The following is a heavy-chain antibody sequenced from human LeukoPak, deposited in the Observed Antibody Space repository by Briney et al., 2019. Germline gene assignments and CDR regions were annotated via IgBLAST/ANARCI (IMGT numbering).Heavy chain of an antibody. J-gene: IGHJ4*02. V-gene: IGHV3-53*01. CDR1: GFTVSSNY. Sequence: PGGSLRLSCAASGFTVSSNYMSWVRQAPGKGLEWVSVIYSIGSTYYADSVKGRFTLSRDNSKNTLYLQMNSLRAEDTAVYYCAKSHYYGSGSYDYWGQGTLVTVSS. D-gene: IGHD3-10*01. CDR3: AKSHYYGSGSYDY. CDR2: IYSIGST.